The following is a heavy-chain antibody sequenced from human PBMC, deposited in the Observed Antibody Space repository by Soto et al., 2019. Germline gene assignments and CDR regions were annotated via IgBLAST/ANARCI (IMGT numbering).Heavy chain of an antibody. D-gene: IGHD4-17*01. J-gene: IGHJ4*02. V-gene: IGHV4-4*07. CDR1: GGSISSYY. CDR2: IYTSGST. Sequence: PSETLSLTSTVSGGSISSYYWSWIRQPGGKGLEGIGRIYTSGSTNYNPSLKSRITISVHRSTNEFSLKLSSVTAADTAGYCCARLWKDYGDYVDYWGQGSLGTVS. CDR3: ARLWKDYGDYVDY.